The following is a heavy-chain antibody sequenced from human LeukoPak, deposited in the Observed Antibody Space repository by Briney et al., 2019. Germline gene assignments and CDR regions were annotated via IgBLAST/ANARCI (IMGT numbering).Heavy chain of an antibody. CDR2: IGNDGSDK. CDR3: AFPVREPQL. J-gene: IGHJ1*01. D-gene: IGHD3-10*01. V-gene: IGHV3-7*01. CDR1: GFPFSTYY. Sequence: PGGSLRLSCTVSGFPFSTYYMGWPRQPAGKGLEWVAMIGNDGSDKYYVGSLKGRFTISRDNAKNSLFLQMSSLTAEDTALYYCAFPVREPQLWGRGTLVTVSS.